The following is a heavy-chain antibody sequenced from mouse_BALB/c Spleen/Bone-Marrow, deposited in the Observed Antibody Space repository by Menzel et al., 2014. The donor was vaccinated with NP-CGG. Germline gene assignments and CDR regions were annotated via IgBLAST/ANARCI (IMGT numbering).Heavy chain of an antibody. V-gene: IGHV5-12-1*01. D-gene: IGHD4-1*01. Sequence: EVQLVESGGGLVKPGGSLKLSCAASGFAFSSYDMSWVRQTPEKRLEWVAYISSGGGSTYYPDTVKGRFTISRDNAKNTLYLQISSLKSEDTAMYYCARHKLGRWYFDVWGAGTTVTVSS. CDR1: GFAFSSYD. J-gene: IGHJ1*01. CDR2: ISSGGGST. CDR3: ARHKLGRWYFDV.